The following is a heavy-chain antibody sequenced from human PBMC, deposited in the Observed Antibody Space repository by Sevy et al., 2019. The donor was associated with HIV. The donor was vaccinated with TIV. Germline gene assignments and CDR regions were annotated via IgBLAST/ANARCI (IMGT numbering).Heavy chain of an antibody. V-gene: IGHV3-72*01. J-gene: IGHJ6*03. CDR1: GFTFSDHY. Sequence: GGSLRLSCAASGFTFSDHYVDWVRQAPGKGLEWVGRIRNRPNSYTTEYAAAVKGRFTISRADSRNSVYLQMNSLKTQDQAVYYCVRGPNCGVGGCQQISPYCLDVWGKRATVTVSS. D-gene: IGHD2-15*01. CDR3: VRGPNCGVGGCQQISPYCLDV. CDR2: IRNRPNSYTT.